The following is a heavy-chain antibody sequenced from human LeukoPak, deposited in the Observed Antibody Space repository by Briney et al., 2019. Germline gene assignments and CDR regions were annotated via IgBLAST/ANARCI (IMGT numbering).Heavy chain of an antibody. Sequence: GGSLRLSCAASGFTFSNAWMSWVRQAPGKGLEWVGRIKSKTDGGTTDYAAPVKGRFTISRDDSKNTLYLQMNSLKTEDTAVYYCTTDPSGWYYFDYWGQGTLVTVSP. CDR1: GFTFSNAW. CDR3: TTDPSGWYYFDY. J-gene: IGHJ4*02. V-gene: IGHV3-15*01. CDR2: IKSKTDGGTT. D-gene: IGHD6-19*01.